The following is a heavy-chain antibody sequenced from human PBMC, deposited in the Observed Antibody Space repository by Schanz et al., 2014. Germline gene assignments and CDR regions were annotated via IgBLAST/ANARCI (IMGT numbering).Heavy chain of an antibody. D-gene: IGHD2-21*01. CDR2: HYYSGRT. J-gene: IGHJ4*02. CDR1: GASISSTRHY. CDR3: ARPGAYCGGDCYDY. V-gene: IGHV4-39*01. Sequence: QLQLQESGPGLVKPSETLSLTCTVSGASISSTRHYWGWVRQAPGKGLEWLGSHYYSGRTHNNPARGSRVTVSVDTSKNRSSRKLSSVTAADTAVYYCARPGAYCGGDCYDYWGQGTLVTVSS.